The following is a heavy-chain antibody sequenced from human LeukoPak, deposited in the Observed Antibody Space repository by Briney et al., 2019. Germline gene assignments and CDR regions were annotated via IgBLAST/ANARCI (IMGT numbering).Heavy chain of an antibody. D-gene: IGHD3-9*01. CDR1: GYSISSGYY. V-gene: IGHV4-38-2*02. J-gene: IGHJ4*02. CDR3: ARVMSYATLTGSWD. CDR2: IYHSGST. Sequence: SETLSLTCTVSGYSISSGYYWGWIRQPPGKGLEWIGSIYHSGSTYYNPSLKSRVTISVDTSKNQFSLKLRSVTAADTAVYYCARVMSYATLTGSWDWGQGTLVTVSS.